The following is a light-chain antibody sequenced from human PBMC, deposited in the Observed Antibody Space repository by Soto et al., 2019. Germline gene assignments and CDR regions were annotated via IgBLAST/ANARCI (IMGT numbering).Light chain of an antibody. CDR1: TGAVTRGFY. Sequence: QAVVTQEPSLTVSPGGTVTLTCASSTGAVTRGFYQNWFQQKPGQAPREMLYSTSNKHSWTPDRFSGSLPGGKAALTLSGVQPEDEAEYYCLPCYGGAYVFGPGTKLTVL. J-gene: IGLJ1*01. CDR3: LPCYGGAYV. V-gene: IGLV7-43*01. CDR2: STS.